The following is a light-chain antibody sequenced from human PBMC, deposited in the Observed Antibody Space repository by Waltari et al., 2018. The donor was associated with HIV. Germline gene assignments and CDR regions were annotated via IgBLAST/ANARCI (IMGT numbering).Light chain of an antibody. V-gene: IGLV2-14*01. CDR2: WVS. CDR1: SSDVGVSNY. CDR3: SPSTSRSTLI. J-gene: IGLJ2*01. Sequence: QSALTQPASVSGSPGQTITISCTGTSSDVGVSNYVSWYQQPPGKPPQLQIFWVSIRPSGVSKPFSGPKSCNPAPLTIPGLQAEDDADYYFSPSTSRSTLIFGGGTKLTVL.